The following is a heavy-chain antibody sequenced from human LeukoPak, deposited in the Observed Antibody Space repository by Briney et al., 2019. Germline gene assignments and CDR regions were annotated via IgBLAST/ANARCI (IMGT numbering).Heavy chain of an antibody. CDR2: IFYSGST. J-gene: IGHJ4*02. V-gene: IGHV4-59*01. D-gene: IGHD3-22*01. CDR3: ARCIYDSSAYHFDY. Sequence: SETLSLTCTVSGGSISGYYWSWIRQPPGKGLEWIGYIFYSGSTNYNPSLKSRVTISVDTSKNQFSLKLSSVTAADTAVYYCARCIYDSSAYHFDYWGQGTLVTVSS. CDR1: GGSISGYY.